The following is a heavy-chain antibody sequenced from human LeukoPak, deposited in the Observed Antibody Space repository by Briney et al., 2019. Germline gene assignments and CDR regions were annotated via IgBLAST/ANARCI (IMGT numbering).Heavy chain of an antibody. CDR1: GFTFGSYS. CDR2: ISSSSSYI. J-gene: IGHJ4*02. D-gene: IGHD6-6*01. V-gene: IGHV3-21*01. Sequence: PGGSLRLSCAASGFTFGSYSMNWVRQAPGKGVEWVSSISSSSSYIYYADSVKGRFTISRDNAKNSLYLQMNSLRAEDTAVYYCARDVEAARPPDFDYWGQGTLVTVSS. CDR3: ARDVEAARPPDFDY.